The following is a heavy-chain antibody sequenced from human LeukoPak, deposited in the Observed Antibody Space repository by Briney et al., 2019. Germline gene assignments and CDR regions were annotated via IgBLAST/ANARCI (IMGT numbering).Heavy chain of an antibody. CDR1: GFTFSSYA. CDR3: AKGHSSGWLPAH. Sequence: GGSLRLSCAASGFTFSSYAMNWVRQAPGKALDWVSSISTGDYTYYADSVKGRFTISRDNSKNTLYLQMNSLIAEDTAIYYCAKGHSSGWLPAHWGQGTLVTVSS. CDR2: ISTGDYT. V-gene: IGHV3-23*01. J-gene: IGHJ4*02. D-gene: IGHD6-19*01.